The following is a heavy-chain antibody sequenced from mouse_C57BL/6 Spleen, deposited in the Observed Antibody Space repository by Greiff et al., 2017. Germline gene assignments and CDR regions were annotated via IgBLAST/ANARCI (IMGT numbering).Heavy chain of an antibody. J-gene: IGHJ2*01. CDR2: IDPSDSYT. CDR1: GYTFTSYW. Sequence: QVQLQQPGAELVKPGASVKLSCKASGYTFTSYWMQWVKQRPGQSLEWIGEIDPSDSYTNYNQKFKGKATLTVDPSSSTAYMQLSSLTSEDSAVYYCARGGSSYYFDYWGQGTTLTVSS. V-gene: IGHV1-50*01. CDR3: ARGGSSYYFDY. D-gene: IGHD1-1*01.